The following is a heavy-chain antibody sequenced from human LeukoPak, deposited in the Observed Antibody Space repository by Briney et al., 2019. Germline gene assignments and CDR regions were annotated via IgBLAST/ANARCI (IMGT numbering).Heavy chain of an antibody. J-gene: IGHJ4*02. CDR2: IIPILGIA. D-gene: IGHD3-10*01. CDR1: GGTFSSYA. CDR3: ARDGSGVWFDY. Sequence: SVKVSCKASGGTFSSYAISWVRQAPGQGLEWMGRIIPILGIANYAQKFQGRATLTTDTSTSTAYMELRSLRSDDTAVYYCARDGSGVWFDYWGQGTLVTVSS. V-gene: IGHV1-69*04.